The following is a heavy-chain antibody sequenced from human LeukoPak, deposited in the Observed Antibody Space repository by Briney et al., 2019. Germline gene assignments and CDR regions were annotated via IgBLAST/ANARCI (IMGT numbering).Heavy chain of an antibody. V-gene: IGHV3-48*02. J-gene: IGHJ4*02. D-gene: IGHD1-1*01. CDR3: AKSVVGTVTGYFDY. CDR2: ISSSSSTI. Sequence: GGSLRLSCAASGFTFSSYSMNWVRQAPGKGLEWVSYISSSSSTIYYADSVKGRFTISRGNAKNSLYLQMNSLRDEDTAVYYCAKSVVGTVTGYFDYWGQGTLVTVSS. CDR1: GFTFSSYS.